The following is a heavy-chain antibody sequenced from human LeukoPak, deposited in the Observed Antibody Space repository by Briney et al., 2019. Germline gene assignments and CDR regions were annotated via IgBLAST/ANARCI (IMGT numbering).Heavy chain of an antibody. D-gene: IGHD5-18*01. Sequence: GGSLRLSCAASGFTFSSYAMSWVRQAPGKGLEWVSAINDSGGSTYYADSVKGRFTISRDNSKNTLYLQMNSLRAEDTAVYYCAKDEDHVDTAMPTPDYWGQGPLVTVSS. CDR2: INDSGGST. V-gene: IGHV3-23*01. CDR1: GFTFSSYA. J-gene: IGHJ4*02. CDR3: AKDEDHVDTAMPTPDY.